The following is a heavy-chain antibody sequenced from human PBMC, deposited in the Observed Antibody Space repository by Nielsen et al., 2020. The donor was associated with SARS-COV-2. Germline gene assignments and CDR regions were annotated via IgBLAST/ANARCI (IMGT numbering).Heavy chain of an antibody. Sequence: WVRQAPGQGLEWMGIINPSGGSTSYAQKFQGRVTITADKSTSTAYMELSSLRSEDTAVYYCARGTYEDYTFYKHYDLDVWGLGTTVTVSS. CDR2: INPSGGST. V-gene: IGHV1-46*01. D-gene: IGHD4-17*01. CDR3: ARGTYEDYTFYKHYDLDV. J-gene: IGHJ6*03.